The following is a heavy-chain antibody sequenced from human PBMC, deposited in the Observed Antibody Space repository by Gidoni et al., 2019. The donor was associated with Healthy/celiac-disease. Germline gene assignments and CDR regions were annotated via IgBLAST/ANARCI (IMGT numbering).Heavy chain of an antibody. J-gene: IGHJ6*02. V-gene: IGHV3-33*01. Sequence: QVQLVESGGGVVQPGRSLRLSCAASGFTFSSYGKTWVRQDPGKGLEWVAVIWYEGSNKYYADSVRGRFTISRDNSKNTLYLKMNSLRAEDTAVYYCARDRGDILTGYYGMDVWGQGTTVTVSS. CDR2: IWYEGSNK. CDR3: ARDRGDILTGYYGMDV. D-gene: IGHD3-9*01. CDR1: GFTFSSYG.